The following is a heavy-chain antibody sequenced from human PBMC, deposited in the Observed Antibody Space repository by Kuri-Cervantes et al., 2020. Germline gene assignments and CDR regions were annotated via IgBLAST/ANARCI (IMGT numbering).Heavy chain of an antibody. CDR3: ARDRFGELFYFDY. J-gene: IGHJ4*02. D-gene: IGHD3-10*01. CDR2: ISWNSGSI. Sequence: GGSLRLSCAASGFTFDDYAMHWVRQAPGKGLEWVSGISWNSGSIGYADSVKGRFTISRDNAKNTLYLQMNSLRAEDTAVYYCARDRFGELFYFDYWGQGTLVTVSS. CDR1: GFTFDDYA. V-gene: IGHV3-9*01.